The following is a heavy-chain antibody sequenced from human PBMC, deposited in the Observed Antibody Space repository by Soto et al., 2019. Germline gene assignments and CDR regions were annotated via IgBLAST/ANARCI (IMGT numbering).Heavy chain of an antibody. J-gene: IGHJ5*02. CDR1: GGSISSYY. V-gene: IGHV4-59*01. CDR3: AREGRDSNGSWRWFDP. D-gene: IGHD6-19*01. CDR2: IYYSGST. Sequence: PSETLSLTCTVSGGSISSYYWSWIRQSPGKGLEWIGYIYYSGSTSYNPSLKSRVTISIDTSKNQFSLKLSSVTAEDTAVYYCAREGRDSNGSWRWFDPWGQGTLVTVSS.